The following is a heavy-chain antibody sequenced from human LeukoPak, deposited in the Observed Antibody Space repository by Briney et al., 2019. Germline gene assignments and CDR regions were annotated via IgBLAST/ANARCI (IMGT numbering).Heavy chain of an antibody. CDR1: GYTFTSYY. D-gene: IGHD3-3*01. Sequence: GASVKVSCKASGYTFTSYYMHWVRQAPGQGLEWMGIINPSGGSTSYAQKFQGRVTMTRDTSTSTVYMELSSLISEDTAVYYCARGGPVLRFLEWGYPKPYNWFDPWGQGTLVTVSS. J-gene: IGHJ5*02. CDR3: ARGGPVLRFLEWGYPKPYNWFDP. CDR2: INPSGGST. V-gene: IGHV1-46*01.